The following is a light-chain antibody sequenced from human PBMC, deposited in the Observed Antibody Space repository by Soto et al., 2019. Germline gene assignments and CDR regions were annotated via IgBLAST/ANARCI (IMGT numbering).Light chain of an antibody. V-gene: IGKV4-1*01. CDR2: WAY. CDR3: QQYYSTPRLT. Sequence: DIVMTQSPDSLAVSLGERATINCKSSQSVLYSSNNKNYLAWYQQKPGQPPKLLIYWAYTRESGVPDRFSGSGSGTEFPLTISSLQAEDVAVYYCQQYYSTPRLTFGGGTKVEIK. CDR1: QSVLYSSNNKNY. J-gene: IGKJ4*01.